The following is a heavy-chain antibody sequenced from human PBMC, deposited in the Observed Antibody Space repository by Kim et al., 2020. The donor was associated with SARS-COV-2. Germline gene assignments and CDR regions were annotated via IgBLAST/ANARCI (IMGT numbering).Heavy chain of an antibody. D-gene: IGHD3-9*01. J-gene: IGHJ4*02. CDR3: ASEVDMTYNFDH. CDR1: GFTFSSHN. V-gene: IGHV1-46*01. CDR2: IKLSDGFT. Sequence: ASVKVSCKASGFTFSSHNVHWVRQAPGQGLEWMAVIKLSDGFTSYAQKFQGRVTVTSDTSARTVYMEISSLRSEDTAVHYCASEVDMTYNFDHWGQGTLVTVSS.